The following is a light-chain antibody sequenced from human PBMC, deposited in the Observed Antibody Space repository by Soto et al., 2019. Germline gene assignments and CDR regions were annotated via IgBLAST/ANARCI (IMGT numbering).Light chain of an antibody. CDR1: TSNIGANP. CDR2: GSD. V-gene: IGLV1-44*01. CDR3: ASWDDSQSGSGL. Sequence: QSVLTQPPSVSGTPGQRVIISCSGSTSNIGANPVNWYQQLPGTAPKLLIYGSDRRPSGVPDRFSGSKSATSASLAISGLQSADEADYYCASWDDSQSGSGLFGGGTKLTVL. J-gene: IGLJ3*02.